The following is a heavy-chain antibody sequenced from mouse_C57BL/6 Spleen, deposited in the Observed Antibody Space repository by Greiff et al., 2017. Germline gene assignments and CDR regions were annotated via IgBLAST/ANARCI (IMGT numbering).Heavy chain of an antibody. J-gene: IGHJ2*01. D-gene: IGHD2-3*01. V-gene: IGHV1-55*01. CDR2: IYPGSGST. CDR1: GYTFTSYW. CDR3: ARAYDGYYDY. Sequence: QVQLQQPGAELVKPGASVKMSCKASGYTFTSYWITWVKQRPGQGLAWIGDIYPGSGSTYYNEKFKSKATLTVDTSSSPAYIQLSSLTSEDSAVYYCARAYDGYYDYWGQGTTLTVSS.